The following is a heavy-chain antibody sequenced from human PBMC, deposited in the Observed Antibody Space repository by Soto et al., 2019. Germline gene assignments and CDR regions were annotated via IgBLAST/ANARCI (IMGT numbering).Heavy chain of an antibody. D-gene: IGHD3-16*01. CDR3: ARRTRRGAYYYYGMDV. V-gene: IGHV4-34*01. CDR1: GGSFSGYY. CDR2: INHSGST. J-gene: IGHJ6*02. Sequence: PSEPLSLTCAVYGGSFSGYYWSWIRQPPGKGLEWIGEINHSGSTNYNPSLKSRVTISVDTSKNQFSLKLSSVTAADTAVYYCARRTRRGAYYYYGMDVWGQGTTVTVSS.